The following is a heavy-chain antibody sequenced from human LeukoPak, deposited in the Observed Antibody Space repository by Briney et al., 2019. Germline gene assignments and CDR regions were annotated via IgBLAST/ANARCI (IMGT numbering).Heavy chain of an antibody. V-gene: IGHV3-7*01. J-gene: IGHJ4*02. Sequence: GGSLRLSCAASGFRLNNYWMSWVRQAPGKGLEWVANVKEDESEKYYVDAVKGRFTISRDNDKNSLFLQMNSLRIEDTAVYHCVMGVRTYDYWGQGTLVTVSS. CDR1: GFRLNNYW. CDR2: VKEDESEK. D-gene: IGHD2-8*01. CDR3: VMGVRTYDY.